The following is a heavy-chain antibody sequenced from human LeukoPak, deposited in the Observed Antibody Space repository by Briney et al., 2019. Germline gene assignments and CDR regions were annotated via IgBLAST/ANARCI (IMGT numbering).Heavy chain of an antibody. CDR3: ARDRGTNYYGSGSPPGGGYFDY. Sequence: GGSLRLSCAASGFTFSSYWMHWVRRAPGKGLVWVSRIDSDGSSTSYADSVKGRFTISRDNAKNTLYLEMNSPRAEDTAVYYCARDRGTNYYGSGSPPGGGYFDYWGQGTLVTVSS. V-gene: IGHV3-74*01. CDR1: GFTFSSYW. D-gene: IGHD3-10*01. CDR2: IDSDGSST. J-gene: IGHJ4*02.